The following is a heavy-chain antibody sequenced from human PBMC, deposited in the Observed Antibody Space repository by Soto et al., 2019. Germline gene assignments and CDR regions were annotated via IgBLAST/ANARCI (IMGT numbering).Heavy chain of an antibody. CDR3: ARDIGPALDWFGP. CDR1: GYTFTSYD. Sequence: ASVKVSCKASGYTFTSYDINWVRQASGQGLEWLGWMNPKSGQKAYVEKFQGRVTMTANTSISTAYMELSSLRSDDTAVYYCARDIGPALDWFGPWGQGXLVTVYS. D-gene: IGHD5-18*01. J-gene: IGHJ5*02. V-gene: IGHV1-8*01. CDR2: MNPKSGQK.